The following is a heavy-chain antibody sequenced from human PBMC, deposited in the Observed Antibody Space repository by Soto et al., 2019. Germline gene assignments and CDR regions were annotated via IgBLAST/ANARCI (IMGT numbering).Heavy chain of an antibody. CDR1: GYTFTGYY. J-gene: IGHJ6*02. V-gene: IGHV1-2*04. D-gene: IGHD2-2*01. Sequence: ASVKVSCKASGYTFTGYYMHWVRQAPGQGLEWMGWINPNSGGANYAQKFQGWVTMTTDTSISTAYMELSRLRSEDTAVYYCASRRHCSSTSCYHYYYYYGMDVWGQGTTVTVSS. CDR2: INPNSGGA. CDR3: ASRRHCSSTSCYHYYYYYGMDV.